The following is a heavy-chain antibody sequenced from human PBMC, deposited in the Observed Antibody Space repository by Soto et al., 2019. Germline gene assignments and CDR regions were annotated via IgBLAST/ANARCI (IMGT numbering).Heavy chain of an antibody. D-gene: IGHD1-26*01. V-gene: IGHV3-23*01. CDR3: ARGEDIGYWDLLTLPHPDY. J-gene: IGHJ4*02. CDR2: ISGSGGST. CDR1: GFTFSIYA. Sequence: GGSLRLSCAASGFTFSIYAMNWVRQAPGRGLEWVSGISGSGGSTYHADSVMGRFSISRDNSKNTLYLQMNSLRAEDTAVYYCARGEDIGYWDLLTLPHPDYWGQGTLVTVSS.